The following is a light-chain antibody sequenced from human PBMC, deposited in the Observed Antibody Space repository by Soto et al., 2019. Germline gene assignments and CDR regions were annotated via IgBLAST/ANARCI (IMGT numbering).Light chain of an antibody. Sequence: QSALTQPASVSGSPGQSITISCTGTSSDVGGYNYVSWYQQHPGKAPKLMIYDVSNRPSGVSNRFSGSKSGNTASLTISGLPAEDEADYYCRSYTSSSTSVVFGGGTKLTVL. J-gene: IGLJ2*01. V-gene: IGLV2-14*01. CDR3: RSYTSSSTSVV. CDR1: SSDVGGYNY. CDR2: DVS.